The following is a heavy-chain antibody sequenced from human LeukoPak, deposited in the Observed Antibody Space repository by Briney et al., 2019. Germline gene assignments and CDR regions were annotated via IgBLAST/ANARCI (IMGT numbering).Heavy chain of an antibody. D-gene: IGHD6-6*01. V-gene: IGHV1-18*01. J-gene: IGHJ3*02. CDR3: ARGVYSSSSSGEYAFDI. CDR1: GYTFTSYG. CDR2: ISAYNGNT. Sequence: ASVKVSCKASGYTFTSYGISWVRQAPGQGLEWMGWISAYNGNTNYAQKLQGRVTMTTDTSTSTAYMELRSLRSDDTAVYYCARGVYSSSSSGEYAFDIWGQGTMVTVSS.